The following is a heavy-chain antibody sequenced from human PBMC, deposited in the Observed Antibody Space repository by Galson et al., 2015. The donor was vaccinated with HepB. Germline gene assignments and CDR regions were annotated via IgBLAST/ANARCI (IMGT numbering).Heavy chain of an antibody. CDR1: GYTFTSYA. CDR2: INAGNGNT. J-gene: IGHJ5*02. V-gene: IGHV1-3*01. CDR3: ARVNRQNYSSGWYDP. D-gene: IGHD6-19*01. Sequence: SVKASCKASGYTFTSYAMHWVRQAPGQRLEWMGWINAGNGNTKYSQKFQGRVTITRDTSASTAYMELSSLRSEDTAVYYCARVNRQNYSSGWYDPWGQGTLVTVSS.